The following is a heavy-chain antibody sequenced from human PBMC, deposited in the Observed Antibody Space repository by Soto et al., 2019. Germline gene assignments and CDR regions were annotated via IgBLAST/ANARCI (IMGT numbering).Heavy chain of an antibody. D-gene: IGHD6-19*01. J-gene: IGHJ4*02. CDR3: ARVAVAGTRVDY. V-gene: IGHV4-39*07. CDR2: IYYSGNT. CDR1: GGSISSYY. Sequence: LSLTCTVSGGSISSYYWSWIRQPPGKGLEWIGSIYYSGNTYYNPSLKSRVTISVDTSKNQFSLKLSSVTAADTAVYYCARVAVAGTRVDYWGQGTLVTVSS.